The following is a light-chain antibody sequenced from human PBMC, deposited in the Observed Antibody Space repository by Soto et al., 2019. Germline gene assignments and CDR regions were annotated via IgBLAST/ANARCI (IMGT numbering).Light chain of an antibody. Sequence: EIVMTQSPATLSVSPGERATLSCRDSLSLSGNLAWYQQKPGQAPRLLIYGASTRATGIPARFSGSGSGTEFTLTISSPQSEDFAVYYCQLYNNWPPLTFGGGTKVEIK. V-gene: IGKV3-15*01. CDR2: GAS. CDR1: LSLSGN. CDR3: QLYNNWPPLT. J-gene: IGKJ4*01.